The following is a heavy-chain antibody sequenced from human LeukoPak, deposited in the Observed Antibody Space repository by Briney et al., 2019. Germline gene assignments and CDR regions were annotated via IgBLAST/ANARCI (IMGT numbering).Heavy chain of an antibody. CDR2: ISWNSGSI. V-gene: IGHV3-9*01. D-gene: IGHD6-13*01. Sequence: GGSLRLSCAASGFTFDDYGMSWVRQAPGKGLEWVSGISWNSGSIGYADSVKGRFTISRDNAKNSLYLQMNSLRVEDTALYYCAKDSKTFIVVAGSHWGQGTLVTVSS. CDR3: AKDSKTFIVVAGSH. J-gene: IGHJ4*02. CDR1: GFTFDDYG.